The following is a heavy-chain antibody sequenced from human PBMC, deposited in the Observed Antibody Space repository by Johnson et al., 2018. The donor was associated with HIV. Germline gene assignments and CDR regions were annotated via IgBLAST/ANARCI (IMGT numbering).Heavy chain of an antibody. D-gene: IGHD6-13*01. CDR2: ISSSGDTT. J-gene: IGHJ3*02. V-gene: IGHV3-11*04. Sequence: QVQLVESGGALVKPGGSLRLSCAASGLIFSDYSMSWVRQAPGKGLEWVSYISSSGDTTYYTDSVKGRFTISRDNSQNTLYLQMNRLRAEDTAVYYCARLGIAAARGAFDIWGQGTMVTVSS. CDR3: ARLGIAAARGAFDI. CDR1: GLIFSDYS.